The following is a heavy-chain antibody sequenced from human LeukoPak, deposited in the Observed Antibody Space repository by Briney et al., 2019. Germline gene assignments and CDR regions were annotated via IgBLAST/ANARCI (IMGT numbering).Heavy chain of an antibody. V-gene: IGHV3-21*01. D-gene: IGHD3-22*01. CDR2: ISRSSSSYI. CDR3: ARDSLGYYDSSGYRGYYFDY. Sequence: GGSLRLSCAASGFTFSSYSMNWVRQAPGKGLEWVSSISRSSSSYIYYADSVKGRFAISRDNAKNSLYLQMNSLRAEDTAVYYCARDSLGYYDSSGYRGYYFDYWGQGTLVTVSS. CDR1: GFTFSSYS. J-gene: IGHJ4*02.